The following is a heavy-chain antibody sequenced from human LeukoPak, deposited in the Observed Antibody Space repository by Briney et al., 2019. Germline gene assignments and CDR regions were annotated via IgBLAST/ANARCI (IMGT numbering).Heavy chain of an antibody. CDR2: ISGSGGTT. Sequence: GSLRLSCAAPGFTFSNYAMSWVRQAPGKGLEWVSVISGSGGTTNYADSVKGRFTISRDNSKNTLYLQMKSLRAEDTAVYYCARGGYRGYDGVYGMDVWGQGTTVTVSS. V-gene: IGHV3-23*01. J-gene: IGHJ6*02. CDR3: ARGGYRGYDGVYGMDV. D-gene: IGHD5-12*01. CDR1: GFTFSNYA.